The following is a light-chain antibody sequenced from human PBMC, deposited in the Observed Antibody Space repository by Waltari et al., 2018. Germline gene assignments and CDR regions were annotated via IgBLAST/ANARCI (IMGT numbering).Light chain of an antibody. J-gene: IGKJ1*01. V-gene: IGKV2-30*02. Sequence: DVVMTQSPLSLPVTLGQPATISCRSSQSLVHSDGNTYLNWFHQRPGQSPRRLIYKVSNQDSGVPDRFSGSGSGTDFTLKISRVEAEDVGVYYCMQGTHWPWTFGQGTKVEIK. CDR2: KVS. CDR1: QSLVHSDGNTY. CDR3: MQGTHWPWT.